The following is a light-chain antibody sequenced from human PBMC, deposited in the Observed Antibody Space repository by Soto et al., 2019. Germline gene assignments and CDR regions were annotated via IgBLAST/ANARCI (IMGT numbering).Light chain of an antibody. Sequence: EIVLTQSAGTLSLSPGERATLSCRASQSVSSSYLAWYQQKPGQAPRLLIYGASSRATGIPDRFSGSGSGTEFTLTINSLQSEDFAVYYCQQYNNWPRTFGQGT. CDR1: QSVSSSY. V-gene: IGKV3D-15*01. J-gene: IGKJ1*01. CDR3: QQYNNWPRT. CDR2: GAS.